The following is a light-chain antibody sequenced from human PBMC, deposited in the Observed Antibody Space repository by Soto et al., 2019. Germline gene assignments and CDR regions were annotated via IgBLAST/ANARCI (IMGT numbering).Light chain of an antibody. CDR2: KVS. CDR3: MQGKHWPIT. V-gene: IGKV2-30*02. J-gene: IGKJ5*01. CDR1: QSLVHSDGIAY. Sequence: DVVMTQSPLSLPVTLGQPASISCRSNQSLVHSDGIAYFSWFQQRPGRSPRRLIYKVSNRDSGVPARLSGSGSGTDFALKISRVEAEDVGVYYCMQGKHWPITFGQGTRLEIX.